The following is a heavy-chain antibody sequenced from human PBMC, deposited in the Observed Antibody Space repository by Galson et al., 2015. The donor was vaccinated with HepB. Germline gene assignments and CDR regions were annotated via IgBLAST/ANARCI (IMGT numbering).Heavy chain of an antibody. V-gene: IGHV3-11*06. CDR1: GFTFSDYY. Sequence: SLRLSCAASGFTFSDYYMSWIRQAPGKGLEWVSYISSSSSYTNYADSVKGRFTISRDNAKNSLYLQMNSLRAEDTAVYYCARALLLWFGESIQRESPSDYWGQGTLVTVSS. J-gene: IGHJ4*02. CDR3: ARALLLWFGESIQRESPSDY. CDR2: ISSSSSYT. D-gene: IGHD3-10*01.